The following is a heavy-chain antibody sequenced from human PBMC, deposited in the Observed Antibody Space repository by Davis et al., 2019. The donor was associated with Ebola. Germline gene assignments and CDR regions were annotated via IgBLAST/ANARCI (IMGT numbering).Heavy chain of an antibody. Sequence: GSLRLSCTVSGGSISSGGYYWSWIRQPPGKGLEWIGYIYYSGSTNYNPSLKSRVTISVDTSKNQFSLKLSSVTAADTAVYYCARDTSYWGQGTLVTVSS. V-gene: IGHV4-61*08. CDR1: GGSISSGGYY. J-gene: IGHJ4*02. CDR3: ARDTSY. D-gene: IGHD3-16*01. CDR2: IYYSGST.